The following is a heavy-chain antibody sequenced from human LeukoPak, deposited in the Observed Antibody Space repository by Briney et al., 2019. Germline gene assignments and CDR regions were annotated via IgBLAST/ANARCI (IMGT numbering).Heavy chain of an antibody. D-gene: IGHD3-10*01. V-gene: IGHV4-38-2*02. CDR2: IYHSGST. CDR3: AREGMGRYMDV. CDR1: GGSISSGYY. Sequence: SETLSLTCTVSGGSISSGYYWGWIRQPPGKGLEWIGSIYHSGSTYYNPSLKSRVTISVDTSKNQFSLKLSSVTAADTAVYYCAREGMGRYMDVWGKGTTVTVSS. J-gene: IGHJ6*03.